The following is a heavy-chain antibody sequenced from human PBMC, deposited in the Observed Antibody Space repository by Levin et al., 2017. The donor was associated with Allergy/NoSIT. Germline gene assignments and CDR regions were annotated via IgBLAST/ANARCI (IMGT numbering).Heavy chain of an antibody. V-gene: IGHV1-18*01. CDR2: ISTYNGNT. CDR1: GYTFTNYG. CDR3: AARSGTYPYYFDY. D-gene: IGHD1-26*01. Sequence: ASVKVSCKASGYTFTNYGLSWMRQAPGQGLEWMGWISTYNGNTNYAQKFQGRVTMTTDTSTSTAYMELRSLRSDDTTVYYCAARSGTYPYYFDYWGQGTLVTVSS. J-gene: IGHJ4*02.